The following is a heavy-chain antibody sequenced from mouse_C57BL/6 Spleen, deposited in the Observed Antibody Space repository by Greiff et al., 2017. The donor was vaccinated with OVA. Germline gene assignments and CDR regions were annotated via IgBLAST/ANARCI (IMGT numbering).Heavy chain of an antibody. V-gene: IGHV8-8*01. D-gene: IGHD2-4*01. CDR3: ARIARSYDYDGGVYAMDY. CDR2: IWWDDDK. CDR1: GFSLSTFGMG. J-gene: IGHJ4*01. Sequence: VKLMESGPGILQPSQTLSLTCSFSGFSLSTFGMGVGWIRQPSGKGLEWLAHIWWDDDKYYNPALKSRLTISTDTSKNQVFLKSANVDTADTATYYCARIARSYDYDGGVYAMDYWGQGTSVTVSS.